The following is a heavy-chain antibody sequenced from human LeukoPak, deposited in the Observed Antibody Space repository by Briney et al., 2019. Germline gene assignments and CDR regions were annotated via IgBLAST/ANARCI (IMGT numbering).Heavy chain of an antibody. CDR3: AKSSDFWSGPYWYFDL. D-gene: IGHD3-3*01. V-gene: IGHV3-9*03. CDR2: ISWNSGSI. CDR1: GFTFDDYA. Sequence: GRSLRLSCAASGFTFDDYAMHWVRQAPGKGLEWVSGISWNSGSIGYADSVKGRFTISRDNAKNSLYPQMNSLRAEDMALYYCAKSSDFWSGPYWYFDLWGRGTLVTVSS. J-gene: IGHJ2*01.